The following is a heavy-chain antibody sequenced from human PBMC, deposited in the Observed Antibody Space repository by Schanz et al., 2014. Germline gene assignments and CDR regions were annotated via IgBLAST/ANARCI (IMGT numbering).Heavy chain of an antibody. CDR1: GFNFNNFA. J-gene: IGHJ4*02. V-gene: IGHV3-23*04. CDR2: ISGSGGSK. Sequence: VQLVESGGGLVQPWGSLRLSCAASGFNFNNFAMTRVRQAPGQGVEWVIVISGSGGSKYYADAARGRFTMSRDNSKNTLYLQLNSLRAGDAAVYYCARGLIAAAGGAFDYWGQGTLVAVSA. D-gene: IGHD6-13*01. CDR3: ARGLIAAAGGAFDY.